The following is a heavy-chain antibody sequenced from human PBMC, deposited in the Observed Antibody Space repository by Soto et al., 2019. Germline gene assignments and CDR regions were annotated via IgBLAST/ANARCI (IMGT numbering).Heavy chain of an antibody. CDR3: ARLHSYAKDYYYYYGMDV. CDR1: GYSFTSYW. D-gene: IGHD2-2*01. V-gene: IGHV5-51*01. Sequence: GESLKISCKGSGYSFTSYWIGWVRQMPGKGLEWMGIIYPGDSDTRYSPSFQGQVTISADKSISTAYLQWSSLKASDTAMYYCARLHSYAKDYYYYYGMDVWGQGTTVTVSS. CDR2: IYPGDSDT. J-gene: IGHJ6*02.